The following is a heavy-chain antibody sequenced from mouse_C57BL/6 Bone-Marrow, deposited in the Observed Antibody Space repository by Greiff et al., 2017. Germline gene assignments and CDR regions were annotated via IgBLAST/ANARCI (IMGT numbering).Heavy chain of an antibody. J-gene: IGHJ2*01. CDR1: GYTFTSYW. CDR3: ARGGTTVVAKDY. CDR2: IDPSDSYT. Sequence: VQLQQPGAELVMPGASVKLSCKASGYTFTSYWMHWVKQRHGQGLEWIGEIDPSDSYTNYNQKFKGKSTLTVDKSSSTAYMQLSSLTSEDSAVYYCARGGTTVVAKDYWGQGTTLTVSS. V-gene: IGHV1-69*01. D-gene: IGHD1-1*01.